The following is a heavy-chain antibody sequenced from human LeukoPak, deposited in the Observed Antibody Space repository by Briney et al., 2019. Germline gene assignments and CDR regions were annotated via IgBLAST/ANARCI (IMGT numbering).Heavy chain of an antibody. V-gene: IGHV4-59*01. J-gene: IGHJ3*02. CDR1: GGSISIYY. CDR2: IYNSGST. Sequence: PSETLSLTCSVSGGSISIYYWSWIRQPPGKGLEWIGYIYNSGSTNYNPSLKSRVTISVDTSKNQFTLKLSSVTAADTAVYYCARGISGVETAMNDAVDIWGQGTMVTVSS. D-gene: IGHD5-18*01. CDR3: ARGISGVETAMNDAVDI.